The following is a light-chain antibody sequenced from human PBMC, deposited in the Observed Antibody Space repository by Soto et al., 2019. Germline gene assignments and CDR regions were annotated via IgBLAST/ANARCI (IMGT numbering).Light chain of an antibody. Sequence: EIVLTQSPGTLSLSPGERATLSCRASQSVGSTYLAWYQQKPGQAPRLLIFGASSRATGIPDRFSGSGSGTDFTLTISRLEPEDFAVYYWQQYGSSPWTFGQGTKVDIK. CDR2: GAS. V-gene: IGKV3-20*01. CDR1: QSVGSTY. CDR3: QQYGSSPWT. J-gene: IGKJ1*01.